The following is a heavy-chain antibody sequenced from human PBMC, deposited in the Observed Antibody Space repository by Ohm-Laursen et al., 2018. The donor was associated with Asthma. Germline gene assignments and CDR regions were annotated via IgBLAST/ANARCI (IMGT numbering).Heavy chain of an antibody. CDR3: AYEFGGSGDY. J-gene: IGHJ4*02. V-gene: IGHV3-11*06. CDR2: ISSDSIHT. Sequence: GSLRLSCTASGFKFSDYYMSWIRQTPGKGLEYVSHISSDSIHTEYADSVKGRFTISRDNAKNSLYLQMNSLRVDDTAVYYCAYEFGGSGDYWGQGTLVTVSS. CDR1: GFKFSDYY. D-gene: IGHD3-10*01.